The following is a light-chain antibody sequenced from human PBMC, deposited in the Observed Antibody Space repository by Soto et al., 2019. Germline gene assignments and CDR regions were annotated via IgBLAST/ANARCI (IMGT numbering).Light chain of an antibody. CDR1: QSVSSN. J-gene: IGKJ1*01. V-gene: IGKV3-15*01. Sequence: EVVLTQSPATLSVCPGERATLSCRASQSVSSNLAWYHQKPGQAPRLLIYGASTRATGIPARFSGSGSGTDFTLTISSLDPEDFATYYCQQLNSYPRTFGQGTKVDIK. CDR3: QQLNSYPRT. CDR2: GAS.